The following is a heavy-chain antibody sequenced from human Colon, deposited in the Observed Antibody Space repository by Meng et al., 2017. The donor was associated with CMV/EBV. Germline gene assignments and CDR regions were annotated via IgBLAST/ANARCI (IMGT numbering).Heavy chain of an antibody. CDR1: GGSFSGYY. D-gene: IGHD2-2*01. Sequence: SETLSLTCAVYGGSFSGYYWSWIRQPPGPGLEWLGDINHSGSTNYKSSLKSRVTISVDTSKNQFSLRLNSVTAADTAVYYCARVPTVVTVPVRYYYYRLDVWGQGTPVTVSS. CDR2: INHSGST. V-gene: IGHV4-34*01. J-gene: IGHJ6*02. CDR3: ARVPTVVTVPVRYYYYRLDV.